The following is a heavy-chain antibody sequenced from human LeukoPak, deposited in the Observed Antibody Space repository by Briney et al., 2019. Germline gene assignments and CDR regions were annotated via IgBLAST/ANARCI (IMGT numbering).Heavy chain of an antibody. CDR3: ARGYYDSSGYPHAFDI. Sequence: SETLSLTCTVSGGSISSYYWSWIRQPPGKGLEWIGYIYYSGSTNYNPSLKSRVTISVDTSKNQFSLKLSSVTAADTAVYYCARGYYDSSGYPHAFDIWGQGTMVTVSS. D-gene: IGHD3-22*01. CDR2: IYYSGST. CDR1: GGSISSYY. V-gene: IGHV4-59*01. J-gene: IGHJ3*02.